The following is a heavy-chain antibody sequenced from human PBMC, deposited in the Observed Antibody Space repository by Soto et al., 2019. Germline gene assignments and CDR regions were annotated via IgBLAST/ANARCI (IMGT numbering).Heavy chain of an antibody. CDR3: ARDPPPPYLYFYYYGMDV. CDR2: ISYDGSNK. J-gene: IGHJ6*02. V-gene: IGHV3-30-3*01. Sequence: QVQLVESGGGVVQPGRSLRLSCAASGFTFSSYAMHWVRQAPGKGLEWVAVISYDGSNKYYADSVKGRFTISRDNSKNTLYLQMNSLRAEDTAVYYCARDPPPPYLYFYYYGMDVWGQGTPVTLSS. CDR1: GFTFSSYA.